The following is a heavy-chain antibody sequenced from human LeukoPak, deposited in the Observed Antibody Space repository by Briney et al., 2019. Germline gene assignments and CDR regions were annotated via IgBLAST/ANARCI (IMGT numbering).Heavy chain of an antibody. CDR2: INTNTGNP. J-gene: IGHJ4*02. D-gene: IGHD4-17*01. Sequence: ASVKVSCKASRYTFTNYAMNWVRQAPGQGLEWMGWINTNTGNPTYAQGFTGRFVFSLDTSVSTAYLQISSLKAEDTAVYYCARGGRIDYGEKYYFDYWGQGTLVTVSS. CDR1: RYTFTNYA. CDR3: ARGGRIDYGEKYYFDY. V-gene: IGHV7-4-1*02.